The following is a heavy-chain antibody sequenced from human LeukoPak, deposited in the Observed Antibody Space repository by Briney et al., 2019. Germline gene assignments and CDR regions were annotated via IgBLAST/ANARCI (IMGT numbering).Heavy chain of an antibody. CDR3: ARDDSNPYGPFDY. V-gene: IGHV3-30-3*01. D-gene: IGHD3-22*01. CDR2: ISYDGSNK. J-gene: IGHJ4*02. CDR1: GFTFSSYA. Sequence: GGSLRLSCAASGFTFSSYAMHWARQAPGKGLEWVAVISYDGSNKYYADSVKGRFTISRDNSKNTLYLQMNSLRAEDTAVYYCARDDSNPYGPFDYWGQGTLVTVSS.